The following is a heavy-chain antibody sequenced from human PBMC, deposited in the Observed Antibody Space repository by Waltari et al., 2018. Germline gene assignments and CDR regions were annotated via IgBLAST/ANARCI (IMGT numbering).Heavy chain of an antibody. J-gene: IGHJ5*02. CDR1: GSPFINYA. Sequence: QVQLVQTGAEVLRPGAAVKASCEASGSPFINYAIRWVRQAAGQGLEWMGWVNPNSGTTAYAQKFQGRISLTWDTFTRTAYMELSNLRSDDTAVFYCARGRDVFANFDYNWFDPWGQGTLVTVSS. CDR2: VNPNSGTT. D-gene: IGHD3-3*01. CDR3: ARGRDVFANFDYNWFDP. V-gene: IGHV1-8*02.